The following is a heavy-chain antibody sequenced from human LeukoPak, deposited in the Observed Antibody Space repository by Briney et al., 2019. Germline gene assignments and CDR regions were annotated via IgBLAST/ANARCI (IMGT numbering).Heavy chain of an antibody. D-gene: IGHD3-10*01. Sequence: SETLSLTCAVYGGPFSGYYWSWIRQPPGKGLECIGEINHSGSTNYNPSLKSRVTISVDTSKNQFSLKLSSVTAADTAVYYCARDNYYGSGSYVDYWGHGTLVTVSS. CDR3: ARDNYYGSGSYVDY. CDR1: GGPFSGYY. CDR2: INHSGST. J-gene: IGHJ4*01. V-gene: IGHV4-34*01.